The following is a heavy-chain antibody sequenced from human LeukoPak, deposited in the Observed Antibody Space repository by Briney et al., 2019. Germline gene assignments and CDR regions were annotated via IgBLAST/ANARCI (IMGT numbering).Heavy chain of an antibody. D-gene: IGHD6-13*01. CDR3: ARDREYSSSWYNHYFDN. Sequence: SETLSLTCTVSGGSVSSGGYYWSWIRQPPGKGLEWIGYIYYGGSTNYNPSLKSRVTISVDTSKNQFSLKLSSVTAADTAVYYCARDREYSSSWYNHYFDNWGQGTLVTVSS. J-gene: IGHJ4*02. CDR1: GGSVSSGGYY. V-gene: IGHV4-61*08. CDR2: IYYGGST.